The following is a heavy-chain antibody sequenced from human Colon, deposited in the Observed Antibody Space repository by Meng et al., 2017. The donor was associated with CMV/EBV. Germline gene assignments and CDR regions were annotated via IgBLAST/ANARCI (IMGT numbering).Heavy chain of an antibody. Sequence: QLELEESGPGLVKPSETLSLTCSVSGGSFTTNSYVWAWIRQPPGKGLEYIGSIYNSGSTYYNASLKSRVTMSVDTSKNQFSLKLSSVTAADTAKYYCARGVLNFFDYWGQGTLVTVSS. D-gene: IGHD3-10*01. CDR3: ARGVLNFFDY. CDR1: GGSFTTNSYV. V-gene: IGHV4-39*07. J-gene: IGHJ4*02. CDR2: IYNSGST.